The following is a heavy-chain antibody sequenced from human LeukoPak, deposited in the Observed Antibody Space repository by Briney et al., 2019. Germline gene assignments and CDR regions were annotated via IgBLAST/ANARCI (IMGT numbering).Heavy chain of an antibody. D-gene: IGHD3-9*01. V-gene: IGHV4-39*01. J-gene: IGHJ4*02. CDR1: GGSISTSSYY. Sequence: SETLSLTCTVSGGSISTSSYYWGWIRQPPGKGLEWIGSIFYSGSTDYNPSLKSRVTISVDTSKNQFSLKLSSVTAADTAVYYCARIDILTGYFNYWGQGTLVTVSS. CDR2: IFYSGST. CDR3: ARIDILTGYFNY.